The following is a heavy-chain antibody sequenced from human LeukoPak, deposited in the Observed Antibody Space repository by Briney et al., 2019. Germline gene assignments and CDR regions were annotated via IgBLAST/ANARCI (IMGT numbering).Heavy chain of an antibody. Sequence: TGGSLRLSCSASGFTFNTYWMSWVRQAPGKGLQWVANVRPDGREQRYVDSVKGRFTISRDNARSSLYLQMNSLRVEDTAVYHCARVLSDDFWRGFDPWGQGTLVTVSS. J-gene: IGHJ5*02. CDR2: VRPDGREQ. D-gene: IGHD3-3*01. V-gene: IGHV3-7*01. CDR3: ARVLSDDFWRGFDP. CDR1: GFTFNTYW.